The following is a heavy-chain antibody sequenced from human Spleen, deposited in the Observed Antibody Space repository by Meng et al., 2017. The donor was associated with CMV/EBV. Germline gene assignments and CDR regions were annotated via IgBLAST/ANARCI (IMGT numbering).Heavy chain of an antibody. Sequence: GESLKISCAASGFSVSSNYMSWVRQAPGKGLEWVSLLYSGGNTDYAESVKGRFTISRDNSKNTLYLQMNSLRIEDTAVYYCAKEVFRGAFSAFDIWGQGTTVTVSS. V-gene: IGHV3-53*05. CDR1: GFSVSSNY. CDR2: LYSGGNT. CDR3: AKEVFRGAFSAFDI. J-gene: IGHJ3*02. D-gene: IGHD3-10*01.